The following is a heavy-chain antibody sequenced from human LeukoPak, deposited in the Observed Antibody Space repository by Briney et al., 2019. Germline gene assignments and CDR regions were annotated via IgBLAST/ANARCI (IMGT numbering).Heavy chain of an antibody. CDR3: AGSSGPNWFDP. CDR2: INSDGGST. Sequence: PGGSLRLSCTASGFIFSTYWMHWVRQAPGRGPVWVSRINSDGGSTSYADSVKGRFTVSRDNAKNTMYLQMNSLRVEYTAVYSCAGSSGPNWFDPWGQGTLVTVSS. V-gene: IGHV3-74*01. CDR1: GFIFSTYW. D-gene: IGHD3-10*01. J-gene: IGHJ5*02.